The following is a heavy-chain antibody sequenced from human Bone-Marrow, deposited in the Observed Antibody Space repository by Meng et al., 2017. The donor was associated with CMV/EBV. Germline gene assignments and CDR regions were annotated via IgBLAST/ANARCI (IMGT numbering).Heavy chain of an antibody. J-gene: IGHJ6*02. CDR3: ARGSIANDYFYSFYGMDV. Sequence: GESLKISCAASGFTFSIYEMNWVRQAPGKGLEWISHISNSGRTIYYADSVKGRFTVSRDNAKHSLYLQMNSLRAEDTAVYYCARGSIANDYFYSFYGMDVWGQGTTVTVFS. D-gene: IGHD1-1*01. CDR1: GFTFSIYE. V-gene: IGHV3-48*03. CDR2: ISNSGRTI.